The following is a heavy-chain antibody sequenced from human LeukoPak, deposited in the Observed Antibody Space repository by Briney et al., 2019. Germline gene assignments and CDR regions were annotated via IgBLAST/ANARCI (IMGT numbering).Heavy chain of an antibody. D-gene: IGHD2-2*01. J-gene: IGHJ4*02. Sequence: GGSLRLFCAASGFSFSSYGMHWVRQAPGKGLEWVAFIRYDGSNQYYADAVKGRLTISRDISKNTLYLQMNSLRGEDTAVYYCAKDRQPIVVVPAAVHYWGQGTLVTVSS. CDR1: GFSFSSYG. V-gene: IGHV3-30*02. CDR2: IRYDGSNQ. CDR3: AKDRQPIVVVPAAVHY.